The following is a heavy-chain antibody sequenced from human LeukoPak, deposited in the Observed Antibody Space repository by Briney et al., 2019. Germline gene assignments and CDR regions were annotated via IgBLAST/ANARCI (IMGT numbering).Heavy chain of an antibody. CDR2: INHSGST. J-gene: IGHJ1*01. D-gene: IGHD5-24*01. CDR3: ARGPPTGWLQLAEYFQR. Sequence: PSETLSLTCAVYGGSFSGYYWSWIRQPPGKGLEWIGEINHSGSTNYNPSLKSRVTISVDTSKNQFSLKLSSVTAADTAVYYCARGPPTGWLQLAEYFQRWGQGTLVTVSS. CDR1: GGSFSGYY. V-gene: IGHV4-34*01.